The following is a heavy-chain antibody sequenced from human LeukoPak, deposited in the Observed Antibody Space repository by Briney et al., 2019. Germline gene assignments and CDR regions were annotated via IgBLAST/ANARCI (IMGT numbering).Heavy chain of an antibody. V-gene: IGHV1-46*01. CDR3: ARDQGCSSTSCQTYNWFDP. J-gene: IGHJ5*02. CDR1: GYTFTSYY. D-gene: IGHD2-2*01. Sequence: ASVKVSCKASGYTFTSYYMHWVRQAPGQGLEWMGIINPSGGSTSYAQKFQGRVTMTRDTSTSTVYMELSSLRSEDTAMYYCARDQGCSSTSCQTYNWFDPWGQGTLVTVSS. CDR2: INPSGGST.